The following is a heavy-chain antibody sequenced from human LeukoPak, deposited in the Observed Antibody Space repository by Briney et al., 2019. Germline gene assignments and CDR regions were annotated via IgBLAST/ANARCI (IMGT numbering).Heavy chain of an antibody. CDR2: ISSSSSTI. V-gene: IGHV3-48*04. Sequence: GGSLRLSCAASGFTFSSYSMNWVRQAPGKGLEWVSYISSSSSTIYYADSVKGRFTISRDNAKNSLYLQMNSLRAEDTAVYYCARESPYCGGDCNLDYWGQGTLVTVSS. CDR3: ARESPYCGGDCNLDY. J-gene: IGHJ4*02. D-gene: IGHD2-21*02. CDR1: GFTFSSYS.